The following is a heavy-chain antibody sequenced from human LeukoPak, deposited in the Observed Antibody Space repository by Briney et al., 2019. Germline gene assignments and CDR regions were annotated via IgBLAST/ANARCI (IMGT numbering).Heavy chain of an antibody. Sequence: GGSLRLSCAASGFTFDDYGMSWVRQAPGKGLEWVSAISGSGGSTYYADSVKGRFTISRDNSKNTLYLQMNSLRAEDTAVYYCAKEYYYGSDRRFRGISDYWGQGTLVTVSS. D-gene: IGHD3-10*01. V-gene: IGHV3-23*01. CDR1: GFTFDDYG. J-gene: IGHJ4*02. CDR2: ISGSGGST. CDR3: AKEYYYGSDRRFRGISDY.